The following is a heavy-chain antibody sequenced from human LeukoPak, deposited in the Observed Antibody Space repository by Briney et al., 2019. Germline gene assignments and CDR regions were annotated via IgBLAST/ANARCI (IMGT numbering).Heavy chain of an antibody. Sequence: GGSLRLSCAASGFTFSDYSMSWVRQAPGKGLEWVSSISGSSSYIYYADSVKGRFTISRDNAKRSLYPQMNSLRAEDTAVYYCARHMEHRTIIGVLKVYNWFDPTGDGTPVTVSP. J-gene: IGHJ5*02. D-gene: IGHD3-3*01. CDR1: GFTFSDYS. CDR2: ISGSSSYI. CDR3: ARHMEHRTIIGVLKVYNWFDP. V-gene: IGHV3-21*01.